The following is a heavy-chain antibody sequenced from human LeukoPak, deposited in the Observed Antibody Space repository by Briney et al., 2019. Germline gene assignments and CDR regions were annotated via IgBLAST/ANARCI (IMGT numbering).Heavy chain of an antibody. CDR3: ARYMSSGWYAADY. D-gene: IGHD6-19*01. CDR1: GFIFSVYY. J-gene: IGHJ4*02. V-gene: IGHV3-11*03. Sequence: GGSLRLSCAASGFIFSVYYMRCVRQAPGKGLEWVSYISSGSSHTNYADSVKGRFTISRDNAKNSLYLQMNSLSAEDTAVYYCARYMSSGWYAADYWGQGTLVTVSS. CDR2: ISSGSSHT.